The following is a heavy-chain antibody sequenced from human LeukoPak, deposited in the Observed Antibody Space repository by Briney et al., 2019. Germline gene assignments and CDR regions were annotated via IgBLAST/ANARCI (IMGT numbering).Heavy chain of an antibody. CDR3: ARHSRDYDILTGYYRV. Sequence: GESLKISCKGSGYSFTSYWIGWVRQMPGKGLEWMGIIYPGDSDTRYSPSFQGKVTISADKSITTAYLMWSSLKASDTAMYYWARHSRDYDILTGYYRVWGQGTTVTVSS. D-gene: IGHD3-9*01. CDR1: GYSFTSYW. CDR2: IYPGDSDT. J-gene: IGHJ6*02. V-gene: IGHV5-51*01.